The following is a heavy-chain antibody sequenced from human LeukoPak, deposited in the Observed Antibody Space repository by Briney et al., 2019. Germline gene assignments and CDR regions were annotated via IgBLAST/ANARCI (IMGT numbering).Heavy chain of an antibody. V-gene: IGHV4-34*01. CDR1: GGSFSGYY. Sequence: SETLSLTCAVYGGSFSGYYWSWIRQPPGKGLEWIGEINHSGSTNYNPSLKSRVTMSVDTSKNQFSLKLSSVTAADTAVYYCARSYCSSTSCYELDYWGQGTLVTVSS. J-gene: IGHJ4*02. CDR3: ARSYCSSTSCYELDY. CDR2: INHSGST. D-gene: IGHD2-2*01.